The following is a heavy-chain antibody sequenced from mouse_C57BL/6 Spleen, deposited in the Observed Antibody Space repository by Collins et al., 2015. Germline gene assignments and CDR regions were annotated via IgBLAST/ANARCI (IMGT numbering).Heavy chain of an antibody. Sequence: LQQPGSELVRPGASVKLSCKASGYTFTSYWMHWVKQRPGQGLEWIGNIYPGSGSTNYDEKFKSKATLTVDTSSSTAYMQLSSLTSEDSAVYYCTTASFPWFAYWGQGTLVTVSA. J-gene: IGHJ3*01. CDR3: TTASFPWFAY. V-gene: IGHV1S22*01. CDR1: GYTFTSYW. CDR2: IYPGSGST. D-gene: IGHD1-2*01.